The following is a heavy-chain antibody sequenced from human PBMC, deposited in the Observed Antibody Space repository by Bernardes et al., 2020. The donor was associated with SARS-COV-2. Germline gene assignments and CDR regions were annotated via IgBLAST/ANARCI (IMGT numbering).Heavy chain of an antibody. CDR2: IYYSGST. Sequence: SETLSLTCTVSGGSISSSSYYWGWIRQPPGKVLEWIGSIYYSGSTYYNPSLKSRVTISVDTSKNQFSLKLSSVTAADTAVYYCARQGEGITIFGVVIIQYFQHWGQGTTVTGSS. D-gene: IGHD3-3*01. J-gene: IGHJ1*01. CDR3: ARQGEGITIFGVVIIQYFQH. CDR1: GGSISSSSYY. V-gene: IGHV4-39*01.